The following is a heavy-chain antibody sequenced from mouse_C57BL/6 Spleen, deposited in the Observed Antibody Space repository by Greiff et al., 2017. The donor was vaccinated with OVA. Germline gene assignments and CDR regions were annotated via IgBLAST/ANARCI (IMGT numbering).Heavy chain of an antibody. CDR1: GYTFTSYW. V-gene: IGHV1-69*01. D-gene: IGHD4-1*01. Sequence: QVQLQQPGAELVMPGASVKLSCKASGYTFTSYWMHWVKQRPGQGLEWIGEIDPSDSYTNYNQKFKGKSTLTVDKSSSTAYMQLSSLTSEDSAVYYCARSNVYWYFDVWGTGTTVTVSS. CDR3: ARSNVYWYFDV. J-gene: IGHJ1*03. CDR2: IDPSDSYT.